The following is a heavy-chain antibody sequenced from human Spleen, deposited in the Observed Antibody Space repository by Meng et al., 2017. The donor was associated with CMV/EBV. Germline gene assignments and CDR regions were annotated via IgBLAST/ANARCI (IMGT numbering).Heavy chain of an antibody. CDR3: ARWGLWFGELSFDY. CDR1: GGSISSGDYY. CDR2: IYYSGST. V-gene: IGHV4-30-4*08. Sequence: QLQTTGPGLVKPSQTLSLTCTGSGGSISSGDYYWSWIRQPPGKGLEWIGYIYYSGSTYYNPSLKSRVTISVDTSKNQFSLKLSSVTAADTAVYYCARWGLWFGELSFDYWGQGTLVTVSS. D-gene: IGHD3-10*01. J-gene: IGHJ4*02.